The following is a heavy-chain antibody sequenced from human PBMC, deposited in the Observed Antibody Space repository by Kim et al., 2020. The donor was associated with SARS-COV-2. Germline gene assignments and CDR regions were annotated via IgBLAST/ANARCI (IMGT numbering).Heavy chain of an antibody. CDR2: ISSSSSYI. Sequence: GGSLRLSCAASGFTFSSYSMNWVRQAPGKGLEWVSSISSSSSYIYYADSVKGRFTISRDNAKNSLYLQMNSLRAEDTAVYYCARDLEYYDILTGYYLCVFDYWGQGTLVTVSS. D-gene: IGHD3-9*01. CDR1: GFTFSSYS. J-gene: IGHJ4*02. V-gene: IGHV3-21*01. CDR3: ARDLEYYDILTGYYLCVFDY.